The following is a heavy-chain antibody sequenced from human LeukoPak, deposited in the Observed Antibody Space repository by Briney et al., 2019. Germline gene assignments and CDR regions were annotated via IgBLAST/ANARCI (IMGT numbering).Heavy chain of an antibody. CDR2: IYYSGST. CDR1: GGSISSYY. J-gene: IGHJ4*02. D-gene: IGHD6-13*01. CDR3: ARHSGSWYEPKYYFDY. V-gene: IGHV4-59*01. Sequence: SETLSPTCTVSGGSISSYYWSWVRQPPGKGLEWIGYIYYSGSTNYNPSLKSRVTISVDTSKNQFSLKLSSVTAADTAVYYCARHSGSWYEPKYYFDYWGQGTLVTVSS.